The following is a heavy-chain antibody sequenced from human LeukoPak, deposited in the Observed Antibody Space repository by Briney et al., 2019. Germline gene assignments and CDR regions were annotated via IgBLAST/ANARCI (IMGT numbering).Heavy chain of an antibody. Sequence: GGSLRLSCAASGFTFSSYAVSWVRQAPGKGLEWVSAISGSGGSTYYADSVKGRFTISRDNSKNTLYLQMNSLRAEDTAVYYCAKVHYYDSSGYYYVSRYFDYWGQGTLVTVSS. CDR3: AKVHYYDSSGYYYVSRYFDY. CDR2: ISGSGGST. D-gene: IGHD3-22*01. J-gene: IGHJ4*02. V-gene: IGHV3-23*01. CDR1: GFTFSSYA.